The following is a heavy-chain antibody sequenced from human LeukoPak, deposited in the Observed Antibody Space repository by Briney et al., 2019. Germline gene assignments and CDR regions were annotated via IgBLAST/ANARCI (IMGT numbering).Heavy chain of an antibody. CDR1: GFTFSNYA. V-gene: IGHV3-23*01. D-gene: IGHD4-17*01. J-gene: IGHJ5*02. CDR3: AREVSGDPWYNWFDP. Sequence: GGSLRLSCAASGFTFSNYAMSWVRQAPGKGLEWVSAISGSGVGTYFADSVKGRFTISRDNAKNTLYLQMNSLRADDTAVYYCAREVSGDPWYNWFDPWGQGTLVTVSS. CDR2: ISGSGVGT.